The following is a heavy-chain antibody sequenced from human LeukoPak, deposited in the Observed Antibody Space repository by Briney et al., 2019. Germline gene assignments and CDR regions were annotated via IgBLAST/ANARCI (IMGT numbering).Heavy chain of an antibody. CDR2: IYYSGTT. Sequence: SETLSLTCTVSGGSISSYYWSWIRQPPGKGLEWIGYIYYSGTTNYNPSLKSRVTISVDTSENQFSLKLSSVTAADTAVYYCARHQLRDYYYYGMDVWGQGTTVTVSS. J-gene: IGHJ6*02. V-gene: IGHV4-59*08. CDR1: GGSISSYY. D-gene: IGHD3-16*01. CDR3: ARHQLRDYYYYGMDV.